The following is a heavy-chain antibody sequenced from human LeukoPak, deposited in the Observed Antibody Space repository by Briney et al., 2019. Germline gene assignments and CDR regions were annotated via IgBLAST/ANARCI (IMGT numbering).Heavy chain of an antibody. Sequence: GGSLRLSCAASGFTLSSYWMHWVRQAPGKGLVWVSRINSDGSSTSYADSVKGRFTFSRDNAKNSLYLQMNSLRPEDTAVYYCARDPRGADWIDYWGQGTLVTVSS. D-gene: IGHD3/OR15-3a*01. CDR2: INSDGSST. J-gene: IGHJ4*02. CDR3: ARDPRGADWIDY. V-gene: IGHV3-74*01. CDR1: GFTLSSYW.